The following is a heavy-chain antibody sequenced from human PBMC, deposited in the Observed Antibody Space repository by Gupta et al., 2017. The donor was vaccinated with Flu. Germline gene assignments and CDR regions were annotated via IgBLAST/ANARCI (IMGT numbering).Heavy chain of an antibody. V-gene: IGHV7-4-1*02. Sequence: VQLVHYDSGLQKPGDSMKVSCTTSGYTFTTYAINWVRQDPVQVLEWSGWINTKTGNPSYAQCFRGRFVFSLDTSVSTAFLQISSLEAEDTAVYFCAREFCIGSCHAGSDYYYMDVWGKGTTVTVSS. CDR2: INTKTGNP. CDR3: AREFCIGSCHAGSDYYYMDV. D-gene: IGHD2-15*01. J-gene: IGHJ6*03. CDR1: GYTFTTYA.